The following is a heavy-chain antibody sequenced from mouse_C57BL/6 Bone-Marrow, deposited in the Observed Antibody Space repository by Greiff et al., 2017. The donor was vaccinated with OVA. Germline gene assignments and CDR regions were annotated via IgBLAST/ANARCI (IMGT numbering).Heavy chain of an antibody. CDR2: IYPGSGST. V-gene: IGHV1-55*01. CDR3: ARYYYGSSDY. D-gene: IGHD1-1*01. CDR1: GYTFTSYW. J-gene: IGHJ2*01. Sequence: QVQLQQPGAELVKPGASVKMSCKASGYTFTSYWITWVKQRPGQGLEWIGDIYPGSGSTNYNEKFKSKATLTVDTSSSTAYMPLISLTSEDSAVYYCARYYYGSSDYWGQGTTLTVSS.